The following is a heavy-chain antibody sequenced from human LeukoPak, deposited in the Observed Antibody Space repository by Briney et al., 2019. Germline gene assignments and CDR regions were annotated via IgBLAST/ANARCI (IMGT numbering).Heavy chain of an antibody. D-gene: IGHD5-24*01. J-gene: IGHJ4*02. CDR2: IYTSGST. V-gene: IGHV4-61*02. CDR3: AREVDGYNRYYFDY. CDR1: GGSISSGSYY. Sequence: SQTLSLTCTVSGGSISSGSYYWSWIRQPAGKGLEWIGRIYTSGSTNYNPSLKSRVTISVGTSNNQFSLKLSSVTAADTAVYYCAREVDGYNRYYFDYWGQGTLVTVSS.